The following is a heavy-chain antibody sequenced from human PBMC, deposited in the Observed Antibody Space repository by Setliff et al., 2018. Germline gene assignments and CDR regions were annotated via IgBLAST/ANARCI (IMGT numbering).Heavy chain of an antibody. Sequence: SETLSLTWTVSGGAISSSSYYWGWIRQPPGKGLEWIGMTYYRGSTYYNPCLKSRVTISVDTSKNQFSLKLSSVTAADTAVYYCARLDGAGLWSHYYYYYMGVWGKGTTVTVSS. CDR3: ARLDGAGLWSHYYYYYMGV. CDR1: GGAISSSSYY. CDR2: TYYRGST. J-gene: IGHJ6*03. D-gene: IGHD2-8*02. V-gene: IGHV4-39*01.